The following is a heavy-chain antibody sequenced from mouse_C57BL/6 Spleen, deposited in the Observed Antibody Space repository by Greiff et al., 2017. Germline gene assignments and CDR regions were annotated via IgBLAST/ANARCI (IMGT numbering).Heavy chain of an antibody. CDR2: IDPETGGT. D-gene: IGHD1-1*01. V-gene: IGHV1-15*01. CDR1: GYTFTDYE. Sequence: QVQLQQSGAELVRPGASVTLSCKASGYTFTDYEMHWVKQTPGHGLEWIGAIDPETGGTAYNQKFKGKAILTADKSSSTAYMELRSLTSADSAVYYCTRDGSSSWFAYWGQGTLVTVSA. J-gene: IGHJ3*01. CDR3: TRDGSSSWFAY.